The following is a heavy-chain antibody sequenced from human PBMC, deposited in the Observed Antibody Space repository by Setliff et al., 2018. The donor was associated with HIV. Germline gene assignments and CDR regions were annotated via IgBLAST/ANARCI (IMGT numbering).Heavy chain of an antibody. J-gene: IGHJ5*02. CDR1: GGSVSSHY. V-gene: IGHV4-59*02. CDR3: ARAPAHEHATGWYSSSNRFDP. CDR2: VYYSGST. Sequence: SETLSLTCAVSGGSVSSHYWNWIRQPPGKGLEWIGCVYYSGSTNYNPSLKSRVTISVSTSKNQFSLKLSSVTAADPAVYYCARAPAHEHATGWYSSSNRFDPWGQGTLVTVS. D-gene: IGHD1-26*01.